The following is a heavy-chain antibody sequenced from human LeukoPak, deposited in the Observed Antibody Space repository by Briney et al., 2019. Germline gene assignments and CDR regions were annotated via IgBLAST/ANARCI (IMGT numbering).Heavy chain of an antibody. V-gene: IGHV3-30*03. CDR2: ISYDGSNK. D-gene: IGHD6-13*01. J-gene: IGHJ4*02. Sequence: GGSLRLSCAASGFTFSSYGMHWVRQAPGKGLEWVAVISYDGSNKYYADSVKGRFTISRDNSKNTLYLQMNSLRAEDTAVYYCASPGGYWGQGTQVTVSS. CDR1: GFTFSSYG. CDR3: ASPGGY.